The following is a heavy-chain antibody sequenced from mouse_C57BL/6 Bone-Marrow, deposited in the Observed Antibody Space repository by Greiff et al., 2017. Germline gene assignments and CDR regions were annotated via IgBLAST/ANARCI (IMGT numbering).Heavy chain of an antibody. D-gene: IGHD3-2*02. CDR1: GYTFTEYT. CDR3: ARHEDRDSSGPLAMDY. J-gene: IGHJ4*01. CDR2: FYPGSGSI. V-gene: IGHV1-62-2*01. Sequence: QVQLQQSGAELVKPGASVKLSCKASGYTFTEYTIHWVKQRPGQGLEWIGWFYPGSGSIKYNEKSKDKATLTADKSSSTVYMELSSLTSADSAVYFCARHEDRDSSGPLAMDYWGQGPSVTVSS.